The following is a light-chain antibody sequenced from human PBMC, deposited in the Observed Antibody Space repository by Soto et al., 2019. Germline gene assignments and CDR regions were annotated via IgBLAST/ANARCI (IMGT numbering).Light chain of an antibody. J-gene: IGKJ1*01. CDR3: QQYNNWWT. CDR1: QSVDSN. CDR2: GAS. V-gene: IGKV3-15*01. Sequence: EILMTQSPATLSVSPGERATLSCRASQSVDSNLAWYQQKPGQAPRLLIYGASTRATGISARFSGSGSGTEFTLTISSLQSEDFRVYYCQQYNNWWTFGQGTKVEI.